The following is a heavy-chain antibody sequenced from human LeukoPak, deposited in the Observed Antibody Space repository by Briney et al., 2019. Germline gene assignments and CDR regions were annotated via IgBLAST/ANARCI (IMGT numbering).Heavy chain of an antibody. CDR3: ARDREYYGSGSPGAFDI. D-gene: IGHD3-10*01. V-gene: IGHV4-31*03. J-gene: IGHJ3*02. CDR1: GGSISSGGYY. CDR2: IYYSGST. Sequence: SETLSLTCTVSGGSISSGGYYWSWIRQHPGTGLEWIGYIYYSGSTYYNPSLKSRVTISVDTSKNQFSLELSSVTAADTAVYYCARDREYYGSGSPGAFDIWGQGTMVTVSS.